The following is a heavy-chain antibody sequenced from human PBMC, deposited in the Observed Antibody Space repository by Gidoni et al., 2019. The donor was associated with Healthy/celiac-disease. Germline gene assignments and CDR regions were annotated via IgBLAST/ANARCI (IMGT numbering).Heavy chain of an antibody. CDR3: ARDRRWGSYYRNAFDI. CDR1: CGSISLSNW. V-gene: IGHV4-4*02. D-gene: IGHD1-26*01. Sequence: QVQLQESGPGLVKPSGTLSLTCAVSCGSISLSNWWSWVRQPPGKVLEWIGEIYHSGSTNDNPSRKSRVTISVDKSKNQFSLKLSSVTAADTAVYYCARDRRWGSYYRNAFDIWGQGTMVTVSS. CDR2: IYHSGST. J-gene: IGHJ3*02.